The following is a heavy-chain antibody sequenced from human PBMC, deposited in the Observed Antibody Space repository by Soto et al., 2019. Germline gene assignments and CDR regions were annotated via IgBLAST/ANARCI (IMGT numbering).Heavy chain of an antibody. V-gene: IGHV3-48*02. J-gene: IGHJ6*02. CDR1: GFTFSRYN. D-gene: IGHD3-10*01. CDR3: VREEASGSSGLTYHYYYNGMDV. Sequence: GGSLRLSCVASGFTFSRYNMHWVRQAPGKGLEWVAYVTTSGDTMFYADSVEGRFAISRDVARNSVHLQMNSLGDEDTAVYYCVREEASGSSGLTYHYYYNGMDVWGQGTTVTVSS. CDR2: VTTSGDTM.